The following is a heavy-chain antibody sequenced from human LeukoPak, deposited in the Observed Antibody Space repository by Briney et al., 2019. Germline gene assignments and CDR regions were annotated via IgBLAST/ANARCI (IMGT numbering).Heavy chain of an antibody. D-gene: IGHD3-3*01. V-gene: IGHV4-38-2*01. CDR2: IYHSGTT. CDR1: GYSISSGYY. J-gene: IGHJ4*02. CDR3: AGGQGLNNFWSGSYI. Sequence: SETLSLTCAVSGYSISSGYYWGWIRQPPGKGLEWIGSIYHSGTTKYNPSLNSRVSMSVDTSKNQFSLKLSSVTAADTAVYYCAGGQGLNNFWSGSYIWGQGVLVTVSS.